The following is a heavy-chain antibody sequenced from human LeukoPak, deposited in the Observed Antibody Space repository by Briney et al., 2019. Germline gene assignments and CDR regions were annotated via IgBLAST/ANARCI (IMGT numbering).Heavy chain of an antibody. CDR3: ARGPRIAARHYYYYYYMDV. CDR1: GGSISSSSYY. V-gene: IGHV4-39*01. Sequence: PSETLSLTCTVSGGSISSSSYYWGWIRQPPGKGLEWIGSIYYSGSTYYNPSLKSRVTISVDTSKNQFSLKLSSVTAADTAVYYCARGPRIAARHYYYYYYMDVWGKGTTVTVSS. J-gene: IGHJ6*03. CDR2: IYYSGST. D-gene: IGHD6-6*01.